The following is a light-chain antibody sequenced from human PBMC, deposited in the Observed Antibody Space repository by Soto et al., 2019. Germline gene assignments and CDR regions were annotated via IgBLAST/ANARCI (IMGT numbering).Light chain of an antibody. J-gene: IGKJ4*01. CDR1: QSVGSY. CDR2: DAS. V-gene: IGKV3-11*02. Sequence: EIEVTQSPATLSLSPGERATLSCRTSQSVGSYVAWYQKKPGQAPSLLIYDASNSATCIPARFSGGGSGRDFTLTISSLEPEDFAVYYCQQSSNWPPLTCGGGTKVEI. CDR3: QQSSNWPPLT.